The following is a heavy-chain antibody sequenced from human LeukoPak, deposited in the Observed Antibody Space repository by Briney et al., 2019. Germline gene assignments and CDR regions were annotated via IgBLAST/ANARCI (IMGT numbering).Heavy chain of an antibody. J-gene: IGHJ4*02. D-gene: IGHD6-19*01. Sequence: GGSLRLSCAASGFTFNRNNMNWVRQAPGKGLEWVSYISSTSITMYYADSVKGRFTISRDNAKNSLYLQVNSLRADDTAVYYCARETILAVAGDFWGQGTLVTVSS. CDR2: ISSTSITM. CDR3: ARETILAVAGDF. CDR1: GFTFNRNN. V-gene: IGHV3-48*01.